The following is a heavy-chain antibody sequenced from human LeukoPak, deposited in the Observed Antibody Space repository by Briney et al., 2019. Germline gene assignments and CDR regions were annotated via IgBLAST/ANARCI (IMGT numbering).Heavy chain of an antibody. D-gene: IGHD7-27*01. Sequence: GGSLRLSCGASGFTFNNAWMIWVRQAPGKGLEWVGRIKSKTDGGTTEYAAPVKGRFTISRDDSKNMLYLQMNSLEIEDTAVYYCTTRLGSENFGNYWGQGTLVTVSS. V-gene: IGHV3-15*01. J-gene: IGHJ4*02. CDR1: GFTFNNAW. CDR3: TTRLGSENFGNY. CDR2: IKSKTDGGTT.